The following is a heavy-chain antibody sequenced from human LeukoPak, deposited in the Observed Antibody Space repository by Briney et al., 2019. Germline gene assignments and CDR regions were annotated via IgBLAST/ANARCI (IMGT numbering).Heavy chain of an antibody. D-gene: IGHD3-10*01. CDR3: ANLWFGEYFDY. CDR2: ISGSSGTT. CDR1: GFTFSTYV. Sequence: GGSLRLSCAASGFTFSTYVMNWVRQAPGKGLERVTGISGSSGTTYYADSVKGRFTTSRDNSKNTLYLQMNSLRVEDTAVYYCANLWFGEYFDYWGQGTLITVSS. V-gene: IGHV3-23*01. J-gene: IGHJ4*02.